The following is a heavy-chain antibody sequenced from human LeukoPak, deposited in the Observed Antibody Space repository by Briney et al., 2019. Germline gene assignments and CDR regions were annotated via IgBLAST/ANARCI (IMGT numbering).Heavy chain of an antibody. CDR2: FPYSGST. J-gene: IGHJ6*02. CDR3: ANGPGKSTDYYYGMDV. CDR1: GGSISGYY. V-gene: IGHV4-59*04. D-gene: IGHD4-23*01. Sequence: SETLSLTCTVSGGSISGYYWNWIRQPPGKGLEYIGSFPYSGSTYYNPSLNSRVTISVDTSKNQFSLKLSSVTAADTAVYYCANGPGKSTDYYYGMDVWGQGTTVTVSS.